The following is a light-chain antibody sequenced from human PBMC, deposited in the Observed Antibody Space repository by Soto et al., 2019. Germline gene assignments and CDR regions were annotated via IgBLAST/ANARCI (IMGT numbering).Light chain of an antibody. CDR3: ETWDSNSRV. Sequence: QLVLTQLPSASASLGASVKLTCTLSSGHSRYTIAWHQQQPEKGPRYLMKLTSDGSHIKGDGIPDRFSGSSSGADRYLTISTLQSEDEADYYCETWDSNSRVFGGGTKLTVL. J-gene: IGLJ3*02. V-gene: IGLV4-69*01. CDR2: LTSDGSH. CDR1: SGHSRYT.